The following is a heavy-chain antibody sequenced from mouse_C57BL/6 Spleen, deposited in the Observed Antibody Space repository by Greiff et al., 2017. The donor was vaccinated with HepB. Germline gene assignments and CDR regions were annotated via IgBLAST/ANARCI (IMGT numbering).Heavy chain of an antibody. J-gene: IGHJ4*01. CDR2: INYDGSST. D-gene: IGHD4-1*02. V-gene: IGHV5-16*01. CDR1: GFTFSDYY. Sequence: EVQVVESEGGLVQPGSSMKLSCTASGFTFSDYYMAWVRQVPEKGLEWVANINYDGSSTYYLDSLKSRFIISRDNAKNILYLQMSSLKSEDTATYYCARDLNWDAMDYWGQGTSVTVSS. CDR3: ARDLNWDAMDY.